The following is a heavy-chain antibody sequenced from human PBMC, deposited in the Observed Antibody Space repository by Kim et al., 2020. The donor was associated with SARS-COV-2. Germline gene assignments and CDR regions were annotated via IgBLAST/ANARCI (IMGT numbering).Heavy chain of an antibody. V-gene: IGHV4-31*11. CDR2: IYYSGSA. Sequence: TRSRTGGVGGGSGRSGGYYWTWIRQHPGKGPEWIGYIYYSGSAYYNPSLRSRVTISVEKSKNQFSLTLSSVTAADTAVYYCARGLLYWGQGTLVTVSS. CDR3: ARGLLY. J-gene: IGHJ4*02. CDR1: GGSGRSGGYY.